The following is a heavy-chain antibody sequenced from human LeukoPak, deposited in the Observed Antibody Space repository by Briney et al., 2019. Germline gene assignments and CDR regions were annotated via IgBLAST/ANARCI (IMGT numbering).Heavy chain of an antibody. CDR2: ISGSGGST. D-gene: IGHD3-9*01. Sequence: PGGSLRLSSAASGFTFSSYAMSWVRQAPGKGLEWVSAISGSGGSTYYADSVKGRFTISRDNSKNTLYLQMNSLRAEDTAVYYCAKDTPSCDILTGYPTNYYYYYGMDVWGQGTTVTVSS. CDR1: GFTFSSYA. CDR3: AKDTPSCDILTGYPTNYYYYYGMDV. J-gene: IGHJ6*02. V-gene: IGHV3-23*01.